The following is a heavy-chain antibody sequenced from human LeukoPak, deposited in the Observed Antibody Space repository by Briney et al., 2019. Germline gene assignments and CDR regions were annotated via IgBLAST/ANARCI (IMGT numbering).Heavy chain of an antibody. V-gene: IGHV1-46*01. Sequence: GASVKVSCKASGYTFTNYYMHWVRQAPGQGLEWMGIINPSGGRTNYAQKFPGRVTMTRDMSTSAVYMEVSSLRSEDTAVYYCARGSAGEGGNSVEGECFQHWGQGTLVTVSS. CDR3: ARGSAGEGGNSVEGECFQH. J-gene: IGHJ1*01. D-gene: IGHD5-24*01. CDR1: GYTFTNYY. CDR2: INPSGGRT.